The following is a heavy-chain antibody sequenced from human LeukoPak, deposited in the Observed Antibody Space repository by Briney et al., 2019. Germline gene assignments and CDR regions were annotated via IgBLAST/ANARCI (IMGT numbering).Heavy chain of an antibody. J-gene: IGHJ5*02. Sequence: PGRSLRLSCAASGFTFSSYAMHWVRQAPGKGLEWVAVISYDGSNKYYADSVKGRFTISRDNSKNTLYLQMNSLRAEDTAVYYCARDMDTSGHFSWFDPWGQGARVTVSS. CDR1: GFTFSSYA. CDR2: ISYDGSNK. CDR3: ARDMDTSGHFSWFDP. V-gene: IGHV3-30*04. D-gene: IGHD3-22*01.